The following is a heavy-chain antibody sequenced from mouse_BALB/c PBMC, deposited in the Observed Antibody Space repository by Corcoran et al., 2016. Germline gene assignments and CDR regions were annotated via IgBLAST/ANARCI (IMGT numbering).Heavy chain of an antibody. D-gene: IGHD3-3*01. CDR1: GYTFTSYV. V-gene: IGHV1S136*01. CDR2: INPYNDGT. J-gene: IGHJ1*01. CDR3: AREGGRGYFDV. Sequence: EVQLQQSGPELVKPGASVKMSCKASGYTFTSYVMHWVKQKPGQGLEWIGYINPYNDGTKYNEKFKGKATLTSDKSSSTAYMGLSSLTSEDSAVYYCAREGGRGYFDVWGAGTTVTVSS.